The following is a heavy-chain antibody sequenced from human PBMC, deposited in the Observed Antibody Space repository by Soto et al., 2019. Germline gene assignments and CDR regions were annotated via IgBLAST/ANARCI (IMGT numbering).Heavy chain of an antibody. D-gene: IGHD6-13*01. J-gene: IGHJ4*02. V-gene: IGHV4-34*01. CDR2: ANDRGIT. Sequence: TSETLCLTCAVYGGSFSDYYWSWVRQPPGKGLEWIGEANDRGITNYNPSLKSRVTISVDTSKNQVYLKVTSVTAADTAVYYCARGSSSWYYFDYWGQGTLVTVS. CDR3: ARGSSSWYYFDY. CDR1: GGSFSDYY.